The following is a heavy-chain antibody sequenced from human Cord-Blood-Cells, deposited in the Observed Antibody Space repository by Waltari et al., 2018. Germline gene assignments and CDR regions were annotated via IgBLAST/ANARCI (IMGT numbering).Heavy chain of an antibody. CDR1: GGSFSGYY. J-gene: IGHJ4*02. V-gene: IGHV4-34*01. CDR2: INHSGST. Sequence: QVQLQQWGAGLLKPSETLSLTCAVYGGSFSGYYWSWIRQPPGKGLEWIGEINHSGSTNYNPSLKSRVTISVETSKNQFSRKLSSVTAADTAVYYCARGKDYDILTGYFDWGQGTLVTVSS. D-gene: IGHD3-9*01. CDR3: ARGKDYDILTGYFD.